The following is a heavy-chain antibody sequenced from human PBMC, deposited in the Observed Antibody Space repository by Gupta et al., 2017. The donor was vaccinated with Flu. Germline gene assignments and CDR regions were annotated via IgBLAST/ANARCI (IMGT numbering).Heavy chain of an antibody. CDR3: AKGITIVGVVVTTHTAYFDS. V-gene: IGHV4-59*02. J-gene: IGHJ4*02. D-gene: IGHD3-3*01. CDR2: LYSSGST. Sequence: QVRLPESRPGLAKPSDALSLICSVSGGSVNHHSGSWIRPTPGKGLEWIGSLYSSGSTNYDPALERRITISVDTSKNQVSLKVNSVAAADTAVYYCAKGITIVGVVVTTHTAYFDSWGQGTLVTVFS. CDR1: GGSVNHHS.